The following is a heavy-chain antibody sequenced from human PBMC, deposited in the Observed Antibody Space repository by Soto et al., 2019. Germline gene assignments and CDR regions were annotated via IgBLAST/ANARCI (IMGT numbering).Heavy chain of an antibody. J-gene: IGHJ5*02. CDR2: TYYRSKWYN. Sequence: PAQTLSLTCAISVDSVSSNSAAWNWIRQSPSRGLEWLGRTYYRSKWYNDYAVSVKSRITINPDTSKNQFSLQLNSVTPEDTAVYYCARDRGSSSGWLNNWFDPWGQGTLVTVSS. V-gene: IGHV6-1*01. CDR3: ARDRGSSSGWLNNWFDP. CDR1: VDSVSSNSAA. D-gene: IGHD6-19*01.